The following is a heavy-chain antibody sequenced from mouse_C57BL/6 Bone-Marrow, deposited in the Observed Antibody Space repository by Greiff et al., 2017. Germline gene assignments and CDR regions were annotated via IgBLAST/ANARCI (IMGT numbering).Heavy chain of an antibody. V-gene: IGHV5-15*01. CDR3: ARTYFDV. Sequence: EVKLVESGGGLVQPGGSLKLSCAASGFTFSDYGMAWVRQAPRKGPEWVAFISNLAYSIYYADTVTGRFTISRENAKNTLCLEMSSLRSEDTAMYYCARTYFDVWGTGTTVTVSS. J-gene: IGHJ1*03. CDR2: ISNLAYSI. CDR1: GFTFSDYG.